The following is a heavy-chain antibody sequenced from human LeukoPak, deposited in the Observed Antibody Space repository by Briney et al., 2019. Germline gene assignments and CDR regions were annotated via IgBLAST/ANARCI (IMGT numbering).Heavy chain of an antibody. J-gene: IGHJ4*02. D-gene: IGHD2-15*01. CDR1: GYSFTSYG. CDR2: ISAYNGNT. CDR3: ARVPSGGPFDY. Sequence: ASVKVSCKASGYSFTSYGISWVRQAPGQGLEWMGWISAYNGNTNYAQRLQGRVTMTTDTSTSKAYMELRSLTSDDTAVYYCARVPSGGPFDYWGQGTLVTVSS. V-gene: IGHV1-18*01.